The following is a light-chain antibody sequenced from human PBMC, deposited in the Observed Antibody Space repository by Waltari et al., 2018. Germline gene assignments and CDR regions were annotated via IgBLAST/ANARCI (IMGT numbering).Light chain of an antibody. CDR1: QSISTH. CDR3: QQSYNTPRT. J-gene: IGKJ3*01. V-gene: IGKV1-39*01. CDR2: AAS. Sequence: DIQMTQSPSSLSASVGDRVSITCRASQSISTHLNWYQQKPGKAHKLRIYAASNLQSGVPSRFSGRGSETDFTLTISSLQPEDFAVYYCQQSYNTPRTFGPGTKVDIK.